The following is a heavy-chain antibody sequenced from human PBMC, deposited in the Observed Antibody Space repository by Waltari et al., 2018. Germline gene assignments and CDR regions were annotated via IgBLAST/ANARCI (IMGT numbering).Heavy chain of an antibody. V-gene: IGHV1-8*03. J-gene: IGHJ4*02. CDR2: MNPNSGNT. CDR3: ARGGPDVRGLGY. Sequence: QVQLVQSGAEVKKPGASVKVSCKASGYTFTGYYMHWVRQATGQGLEWMGWMNPNSGNTGYAQKFQGRVTITRNTSISTAYMELSSLRSEDTAVYYCARGGPDVRGLGYWGQGTLVTVSS. D-gene: IGHD3-10*01. CDR1: GYTFTGYY.